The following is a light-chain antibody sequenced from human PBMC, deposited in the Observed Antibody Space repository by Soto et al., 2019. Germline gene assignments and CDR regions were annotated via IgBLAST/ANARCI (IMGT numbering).Light chain of an antibody. CDR1: QSVNIH. V-gene: IGKV3D-15*01. CDR3: QQRSNWVT. J-gene: IGKJ5*01. Sequence: EIVMTQSPATLSVSPGERATLSCRASQSVNIHLAWYQQKPGQAPRLLIYGASARATGIPAKFSGSGSGTEFTLTISSLQSEDFAVYYCQQRSNWVTFGQGTRLEIK. CDR2: GAS.